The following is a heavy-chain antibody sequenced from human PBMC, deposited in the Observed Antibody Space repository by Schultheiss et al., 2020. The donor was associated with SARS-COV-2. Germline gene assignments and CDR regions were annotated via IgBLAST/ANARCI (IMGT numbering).Heavy chain of an antibody. D-gene: IGHD2-21*01. CDR3: VRDAPYCGGDCYDY. Sequence: GGSLRLSCAASGFTFSSYSMNWVRQAPGKGLEWVSSISTSSTYMYYADSLKGRFTISRDNARNSLYLQMNSLRAEDTAVYYCVRDAPYCGGDCYDYWGQGTLVTVSS. V-gene: IGHV3-21*01. CDR2: ISTSSTYM. J-gene: IGHJ4*02. CDR1: GFTFSSYS.